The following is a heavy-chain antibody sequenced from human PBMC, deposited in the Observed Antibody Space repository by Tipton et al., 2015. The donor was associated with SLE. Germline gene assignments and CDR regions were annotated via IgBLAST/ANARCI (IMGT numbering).Heavy chain of an antibody. CDR1: SGSINNSF. J-gene: IGHJ4*02. D-gene: IGHD7-27*01. CDR3: ANILWGGGSFEY. V-gene: IGHV4-59*07. Sequence: TLSLTCTVSSGSINNSFWTWIRQPPGEGLEWLGYIYYTGNAKYKPSLESRLHISVDTARNQISLKVRSVTAADTALYYCANILWGGGSFEYWGQGILVTVSS. CDR2: IYYTGNA.